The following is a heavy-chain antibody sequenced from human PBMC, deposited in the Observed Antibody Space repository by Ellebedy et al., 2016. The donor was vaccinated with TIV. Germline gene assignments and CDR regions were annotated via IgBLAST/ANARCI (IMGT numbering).Heavy chain of an antibody. CDR1: GYTFTNYY. CDR2: INPNGEST. CDR3: ARASGSGYYYAIDY. J-gene: IGHJ4*02. D-gene: IGHD3-22*01. V-gene: IGHV1-46*01. Sequence: AASVKVSCKASGYTFTNYYIHWVRQAPGQGLEWMGIINPNGESTNYAQKFQGRVTMTRDTSTRTVCMELSSLRSEDTAVYYCARASGSGYYYAIDYWGPGTLVTVSS.